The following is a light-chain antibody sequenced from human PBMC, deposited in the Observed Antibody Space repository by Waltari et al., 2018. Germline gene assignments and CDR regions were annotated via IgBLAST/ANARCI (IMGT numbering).Light chain of an antibody. CDR3: MIWYGSAAV. Sequence: QAVLTQPSSLSASPGASASLTCTLRSGINVGTYRIYWYQQKPGSPPQYLLRYKSDSDKQQGSGVPRRFSGSKDVSANAGILLISGLQSEDEADYYCMIWYGSAAVFGGGTQLTVL. V-gene: IGLV5-45*03. CDR1: SGINVGTYR. J-gene: IGLJ7*01. CDR2: YKSDSDK.